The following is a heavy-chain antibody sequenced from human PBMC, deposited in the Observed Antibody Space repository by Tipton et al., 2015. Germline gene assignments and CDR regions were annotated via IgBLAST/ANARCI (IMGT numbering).Heavy chain of an antibody. CDR3: ARAPRTGTTHYYYYGMDV. Sequence: QSGPEVKKPGASVKVSCKASGYTFTSYDIKWVRQATGQGLEWMGWMNPNSGYTGYAQKFQGRVTMTRDTSISTAYMELSSLRSEDTAVYYCARAPRTGTTHYYYYGMDVWGQGTTVTVSS. D-gene: IGHD1-1*01. CDR1: GYTFTSYD. V-gene: IGHV1-8*01. CDR2: MNPNSGYT. J-gene: IGHJ6*02.